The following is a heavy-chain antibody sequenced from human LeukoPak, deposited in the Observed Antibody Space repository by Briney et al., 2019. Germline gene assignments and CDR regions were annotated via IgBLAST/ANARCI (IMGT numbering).Heavy chain of an antibody. J-gene: IGHJ4*02. CDR2: MSSSSSPV. V-gene: IGHV3-48*02. CDR1: GFTFSSFS. D-gene: IGHD1-26*01. Sequence: GGSLRLSGAASGFTFSSFSMNWVRQAPGKGLEWVSYMSSSSSPVYYANSVRGRFTISRDNAKNSLYLQMDSLRDEDTAVYYCARDLISGAYTFDYWGQGTLVTVSS. CDR3: ARDLISGAYTFDY.